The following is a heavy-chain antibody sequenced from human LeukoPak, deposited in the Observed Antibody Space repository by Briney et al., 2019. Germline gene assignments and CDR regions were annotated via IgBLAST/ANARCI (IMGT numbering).Heavy chain of an antibody. D-gene: IGHD6-19*01. CDR3: ARVSGGSGWYQDY. V-gene: IGHV1-2*02. CDR2: INPNSGGT. Sequence: ASVKVSCKASGYTFTGYYMHWVRQAPGQGLEWMGWINPNSGGTNYAQKLQGRVTMTTDTSTSTAYMELRSLRSDDTAVYYCARVSGGSGWYQDYWGQGTLVTVSS. CDR1: GYTFTGYY. J-gene: IGHJ4*02.